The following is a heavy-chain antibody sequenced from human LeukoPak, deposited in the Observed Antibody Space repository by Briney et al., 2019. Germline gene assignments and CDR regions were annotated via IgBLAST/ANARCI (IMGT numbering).Heavy chain of an antibody. J-gene: IGHJ6*03. CDR2: INHSGST. CDR1: GGSFSGYY. D-gene: IGHD3/OR15-3a*01. Sequence: SETLSLTCAVYGGSFSGYYWSWIRQPPGKGLKWIGEINHSGSTNYNPSLKSRVTISVDTSKNQFSLKLSSVTAADTAVYYCARLAVGRVDYYYYMDVWGKGTTVTVSS. V-gene: IGHV4-34*01. CDR3: ARLAVGRVDYYYYMDV.